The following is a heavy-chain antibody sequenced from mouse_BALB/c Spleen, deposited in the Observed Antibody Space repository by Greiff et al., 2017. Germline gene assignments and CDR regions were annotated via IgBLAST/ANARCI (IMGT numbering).Heavy chain of an antibody. CDR2: ISDGGSYT. CDR3: ARDYYGSSYVFAY. D-gene: IGHD1-1*01. J-gene: IGHJ3*01. CDR1: GFTFSDYY. Sequence: EVQRVESGGGLVKPGGSLKLSCAASGFTFSDYYMYWVRQTPEKRLEWVATISDGGSYTYYPDSVKGRFTISRDNAKNNLYLQMSSLKSEDTAMYYCARDYYGSSYVFAYWGQGTLVTVSA. V-gene: IGHV5-4*02.